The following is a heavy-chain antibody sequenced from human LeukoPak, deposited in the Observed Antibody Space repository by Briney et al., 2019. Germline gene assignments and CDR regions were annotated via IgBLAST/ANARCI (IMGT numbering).Heavy chain of an antibody. CDR1: GGSFSGYY. Sequence: SETLSLTCAVYGGSFSGYYWSWIRQPPGKGLEWFGEINHSGSTNYNPSLKSRVTIAVDTSKNQFSLKLSSVTAADTAVYYCARVEEVATTLPGYWGQGTLVTVSS. CDR3: ARVEEVATTLPGY. J-gene: IGHJ4*02. CDR2: INHSGST. V-gene: IGHV4-34*01. D-gene: IGHD5-24*01.